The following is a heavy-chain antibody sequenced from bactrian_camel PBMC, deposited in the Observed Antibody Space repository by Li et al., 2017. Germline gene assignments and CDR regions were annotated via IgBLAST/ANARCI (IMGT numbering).Heavy chain of an antibody. CDR1: GYPYSTYC. Sequence: QVQLVESGGGSVQAGGSLKLACAAAGYPYSTYCLAWFRQAPGKEREGVAAMYTGFGGGNIYYDDSVKGRFTISQDNSKNTLFLQMNSLKSKDTALYYCSTRYNYWGQGTQVTVS. V-gene: IGHV3S1*01. CDR3: STRYNY. J-gene: IGHJ4*01. CDR2: MYTGFGGGNI.